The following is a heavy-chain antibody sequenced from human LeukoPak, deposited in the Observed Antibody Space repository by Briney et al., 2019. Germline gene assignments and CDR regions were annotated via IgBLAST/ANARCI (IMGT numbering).Heavy chain of an antibody. CDR1: GFTFDDYA. CDR3: AKDIELGRIMITFGGVDY. CDR2: ISWNSGSI. D-gene: IGHD3-16*01. J-gene: IGHJ4*02. V-gene: IGHV3-9*01. Sequence: GRSLRLSCAASGFTFDDYAMHWVRQAPGKGLEWVSGISWNSGSIGYADSVKGRFTISRDNAENSLYLQMNSLRAEDTALYYCAKDIELGRIMITFGGVDYWGQGTLVTVSS.